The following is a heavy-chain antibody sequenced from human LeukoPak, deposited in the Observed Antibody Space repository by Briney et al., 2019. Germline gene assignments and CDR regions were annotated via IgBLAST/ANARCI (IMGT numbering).Heavy chain of an antibody. V-gene: IGHV3-48*01. Sequence: TGGSLRLSCAASGFTFSSYSVNWVRQAPGKGLEWVSYISSSSSTIYYADSVKGRFTISRDNAKNSLYLQMNSLRAEDTAVYYCARDYYDFWSGHLDYFDYWGQGTLVTVSS. CDR3: ARDYYDFWSGHLDYFDY. D-gene: IGHD3-3*01. CDR1: GFTFSSYS. J-gene: IGHJ4*02. CDR2: ISSSSSTI.